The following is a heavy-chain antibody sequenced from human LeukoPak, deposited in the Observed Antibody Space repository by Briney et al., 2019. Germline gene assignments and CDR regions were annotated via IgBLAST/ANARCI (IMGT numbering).Heavy chain of an antibody. Sequence: PSETLSLTCAVSGVSLTDYYWIWIRQSPGKGLEWIGEITHIGCTNPSPTLETRVTMSVDTSKNKFSLKLSCVTAADTAVYSCARDRGTWNDDGFYYWGQGTLVTVSS. CDR2: ITHIGCT. CDR1: GVSLTDYY. V-gene: IGHV4-34*01. D-gene: IGHD1-1*01. CDR3: ARDRGTWNDDGFYY. J-gene: IGHJ4*02.